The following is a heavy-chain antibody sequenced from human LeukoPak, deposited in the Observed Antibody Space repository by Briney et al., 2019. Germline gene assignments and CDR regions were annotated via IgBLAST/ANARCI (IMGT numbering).Heavy chain of an antibody. CDR2: ISSSSSYI. Sequence: GGSLRLSCAASGFTFSSYSMNWVRQAPGKGLEWVSSISSSSSYIYYADSLKGRFTISRDNAKNSLYLQMNSLKTEDTAVYYCAASPVGARSGPEYFQHWGQGTLVTVSS. CDR3: AASPVGARSGPEYFQH. J-gene: IGHJ1*01. V-gene: IGHV3-21*04. D-gene: IGHD1-26*01. CDR1: GFTFSSYS.